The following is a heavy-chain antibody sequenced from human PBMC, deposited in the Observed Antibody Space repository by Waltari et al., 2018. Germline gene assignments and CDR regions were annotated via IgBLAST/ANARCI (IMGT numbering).Heavy chain of an antibody. CDR2: IIPILGTA. J-gene: IGHJ2*01. CDR1: GGTFSSYA. D-gene: IGHD4-4*01. V-gene: IGHV1-69*05. Sequence: QVQLVQSGAEVKKPGSSVKVSCKASGGTFSSYAISWVRQAPGQGLEWMGGIIPILGTANYEQKFQGRGTSTTDESTSTAYMELSSLRSEDTAVYYCARTYSNYEYWYFDLWGRGTLVTVSS. CDR3: ARTYSNYEYWYFDL.